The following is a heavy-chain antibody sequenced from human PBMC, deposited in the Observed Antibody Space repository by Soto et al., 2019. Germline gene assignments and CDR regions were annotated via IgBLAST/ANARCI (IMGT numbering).Heavy chain of an antibody. CDR2: ISSSGTYI. V-gene: IGHV3-21*01. Sequence: PGGSLRLSCEASGFTFNDYSMDWVRQAPEKGLEWVSSISSSGTYIYYADSVKGRFAISRDNANNVMYLQMHTLRAEDTAVYYCVRAGHVFDVHYYGMDLWGQGTTVTVSS. CDR3: VRAGHVFDVHYYGMDL. J-gene: IGHJ6*02. D-gene: IGHD3-10*01. CDR1: GFTFNDYS.